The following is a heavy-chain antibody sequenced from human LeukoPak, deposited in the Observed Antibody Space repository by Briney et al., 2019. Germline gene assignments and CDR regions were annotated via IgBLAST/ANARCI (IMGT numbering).Heavy chain of an antibody. V-gene: IGHV5-51*01. J-gene: IGHJ4*02. Sequence: GGSLKISWKGSGYTFSSYWIGWVRQMPGKGLEWMGIIFIGDSDTRYSPSLEGQVTISADKSISTAFLQWSSLKASDTAVYYCAKSDGYNYDYWGQGTLVTVSS. D-gene: IGHD5-24*01. CDR2: IFIGDSDT. CDR1: GYTFSSYW. CDR3: AKSDGYNYDY.